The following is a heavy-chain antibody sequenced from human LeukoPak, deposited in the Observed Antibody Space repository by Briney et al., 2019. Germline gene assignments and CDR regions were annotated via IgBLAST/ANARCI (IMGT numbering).Heavy chain of an antibody. D-gene: IGHD6-13*01. J-gene: IGHJ6*02. Sequence: ASVKVSCKASGYTFTSYDINWVRQATGQGLEWMGWMNPNSGNTGYAQKFQGRVTMTRNTSISTAYMELSSLRSEDTAVYYCARGSGSSRYYAIDYYYYYGMDVWGQGTTVTVSS. CDR3: ARGSGSSRYYAIDYYYYYGMDV. V-gene: IGHV1-8*01. CDR1: GYTFTSYD. CDR2: MNPNSGNT.